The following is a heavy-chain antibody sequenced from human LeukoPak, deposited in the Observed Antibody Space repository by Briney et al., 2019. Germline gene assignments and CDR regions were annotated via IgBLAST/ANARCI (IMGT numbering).Heavy chain of an antibody. CDR2: ISYDGSNK. V-gene: IGHV3-30*04. J-gene: IGHJ3*02. D-gene: IGHD3-22*01. Sequence: GGSLRLSCAASGFTFSSYAMHWVRQAPGKGLEWVAVISYDGSNKYYADSVKGRFTISRDNSKNTLYLQMNSLRAEDTAVYYCARLRLSGYYVSVGAFDIWGQGTMVTVSS. CDR1: GFTFSSYA. CDR3: ARLRLSGYYVSVGAFDI.